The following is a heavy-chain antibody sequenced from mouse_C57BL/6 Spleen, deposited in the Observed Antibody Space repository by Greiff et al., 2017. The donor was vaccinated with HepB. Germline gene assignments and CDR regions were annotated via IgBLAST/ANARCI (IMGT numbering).Heavy chain of an antibody. J-gene: IGHJ3*01. V-gene: IGHV5-12*01. CDR3: ARALYYGSSYPFAY. D-gene: IGHD1-1*01. CDR1: GFTFSDYY. CDR2: ISNGGGST. Sequence: DVKLQESGGGLVQPGGSLKLSCAASGFTFSDYYMYWVRQTPEKRLEWVAYISNGGGSTYYPDTVKGRFTISRDNAKNTLYLQMSRLKSEDTAMYYCARALYYGSSYPFAYWGQGTLVTVSA.